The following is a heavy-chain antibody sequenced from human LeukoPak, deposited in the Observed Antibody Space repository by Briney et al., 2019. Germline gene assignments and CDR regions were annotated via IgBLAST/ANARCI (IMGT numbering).Heavy chain of an antibody. CDR2: ISSNGGST. CDR1: GFTFSSYA. J-gene: IGHJ4*02. CDR3: VKDLGYSGYAFDY. Sequence: GGSLRLSCSASGFTFSSYAMHWVRQAPGKGLEYVSAISSNGGSTYYADSVKGRFAISRDNSKNTLYLQMSSLRAEDTAVYYCVKDLGYSGYAFDYWGQGTLVTVSS. D-gene: IGHD5-12*01. V-gene: IGHV3-64D*06.